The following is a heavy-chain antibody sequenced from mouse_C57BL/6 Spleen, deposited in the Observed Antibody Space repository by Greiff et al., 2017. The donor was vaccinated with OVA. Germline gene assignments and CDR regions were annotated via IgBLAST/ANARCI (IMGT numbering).Heavy chain of an antibody. D-gene: IGHD1-1*01. J-gene: IGHJ2*01. V-gene: IGHV1-69*01. Sequence: QVQLQQPGAELVMPGASVKLSCKASGYTFTSYWMHWVKQRPGQGLEWIGEIDPSDSYTNYNQKFKGKSTLTVDKSSSTAYMQRSSLTSEDSAVYDCASYGSSAYYFDYWGQGTTLTVSS. CDR1: GYTFTSYW. CDR2: IDPSDSYT. CDR3: ASYGSSAYYFDY.